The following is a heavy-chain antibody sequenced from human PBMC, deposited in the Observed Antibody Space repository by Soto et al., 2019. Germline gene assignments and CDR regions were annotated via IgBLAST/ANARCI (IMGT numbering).Heavy chain of an antibody. CDR3: ARDMRVGDYEENAFDI. J-gene: IGHJ3*02. V-gene: IGHV4-31*03. D-gene: IGHD4-17*01. CDR1: GGSISSGGYY. Sequence: NPSETLSLTCTVSGGSISSGGYYWSWIRQHPGKGREWIGYIYYSGSTYYNPSLKSRVTISVDTSKNQFSLKLSSVTAADTAVYYCARDMRVGDYEENAFDIWGQGTMVTVSS. CDR2: IYYSGST.